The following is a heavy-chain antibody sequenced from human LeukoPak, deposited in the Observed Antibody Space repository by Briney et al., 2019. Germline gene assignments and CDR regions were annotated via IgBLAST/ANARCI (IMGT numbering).Heavy chain of an antibody. J-gene: IGHJ4*02. V-gene: IGHV1-2*06. D-gene: IGHD3-3*01. CDR1: GYTFTRYY. CDR3: ASAYYDFWSGEIY. CDR2: INSNSGGT. Sequence: ASVKVSCKSSGYTFTRYYMHGVRQAAGQGLAWMGRINSNSGGTNYAQKFQGRVTITRDTSISTAYMELNRLRSDDTAVYYCASAYYDFWSGEIYWGQGTLVTVSS.